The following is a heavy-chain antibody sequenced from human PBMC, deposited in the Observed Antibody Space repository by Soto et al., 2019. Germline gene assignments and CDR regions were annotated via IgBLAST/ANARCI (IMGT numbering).Heavy chain of an antibody. J-gene: IGHJ2*01. CDR3: ARGPDSSHWYFDL. D-gene: IGHD3-3*01. Sequence: QVQLQESGPGLVKPSQTLSLSCTVSGGSISSGGYYWSWIRQHPGKGLEWIGYIYYSGSTYYNPSLKSRVSISVDTSKNQFSLKLSSVTAADTAVYYCARGPDSSHWYFDLWGRGTLVTVSS. V-gene: IGHV4-31*03. CDR2: IYYSGST. CDR1: GGSISSGGYY.